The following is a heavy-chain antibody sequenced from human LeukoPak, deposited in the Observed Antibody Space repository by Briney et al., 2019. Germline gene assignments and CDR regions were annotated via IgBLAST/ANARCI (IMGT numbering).Heavy chain of an antibody. Sequence: PSETLSLTCTVSGDSISSNNYYWAWIRQPPGKGLEWIASIHYSGTTFYNPSLKSRVTISVDTSRNQFSLKLTSVTAADTAVYYCARLGLYYYDSSGYYNWFDPWGQGTLVTVSS. D-gene: IGHD3-22*01. CDR1: GDSISSNNYY. V-gene: IGHV4-39*01. J-gene: IGHJ5*02. CDR3: ARLGLYYYDSSGYYNWFDP. CDR2: IHYSGTT.